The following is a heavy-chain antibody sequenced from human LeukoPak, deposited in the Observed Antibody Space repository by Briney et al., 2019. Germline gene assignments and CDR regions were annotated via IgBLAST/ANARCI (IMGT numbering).Heavy chain of an antibody. V-gene: IGHV3-30*18. Sequence: GGSLRLSCAASGFTFSSYGMHWVRQAPGKGLEWVAVISYDGSNKYYADSVKGRFTISRDNSKNTLYLQMNSLRAEDTAVYYCAKDLTLSYCSRTSCQGYGMDVWGQGTTVTVSS. CDR3: AKDLTLSYCSRTSCQGYGMDV. CDR2: ISYDGSNK. D-gene: IGHD2-2*01. J-gene: IGHJ6*02. CDR1: GFTFSSYG.